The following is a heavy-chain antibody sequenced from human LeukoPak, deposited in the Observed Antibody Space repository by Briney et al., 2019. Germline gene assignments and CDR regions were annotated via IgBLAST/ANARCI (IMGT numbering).Heavy chain of an antibody. CDR1: GGSFSGYY. CDR3: ARASLRTYTYGFTHDAFDI. CDR2: INHSGST. D-gene: IGHD5-18*01. V-gene: IGHV4-34*01. Sequence: PSETLSLTCAVYGGSFSGYYWSWIRQPPGKGLEWIGEINHSGSTNYNPSLKSRVTISVDTSKNQFSLKLSSVTAADTALYYCARASLRTYTYGFTHDAFDIWGQGTMVTVSS. J-gene: IGHJ3*02.